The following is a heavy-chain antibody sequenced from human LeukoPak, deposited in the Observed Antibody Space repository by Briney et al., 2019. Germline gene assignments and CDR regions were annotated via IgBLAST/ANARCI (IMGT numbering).Heavy chain of an antibody. Sequence: PGGSLRLSCAASGFTFSSYEMNWVRQAPGKGLEWVSYISSSTIYYADSVKGRFTISRDNAKNSLYLQMNSLRAEDTAVYYCARSRFLEDYFDYWGQGTLVTVSS. V-gene: IGHV3-48*03. D-gene: IGHD3-3*01. CDR3: ARSRFLEDYFDY. J-gene: IGHJ4*02. CDR1: GFTFSSYE. CDR2: ISSSTI.